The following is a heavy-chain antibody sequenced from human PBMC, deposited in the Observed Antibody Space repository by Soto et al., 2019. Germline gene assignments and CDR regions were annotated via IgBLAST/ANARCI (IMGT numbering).Heavy chain of an antibody. CDR1: GYTFTSYG. CDR3: ATSVVVVAGVRAPYYFDY. J-gene: IGHJ4*02. D-gene: IGHD2-15*01. Sequence: ASVKVSCKASGYTFTSYGISWVRQAPGQGLEWMGWISAYNGNTNYAQKLQGRVTMTTDTSTSTAYMELRSLRSDDTAVYYCATSVVVVAGVRAPYYFDYWGQGTQVTVSS. V-gene: IGHV1-18*04. CDR2: ISAYNGNT.